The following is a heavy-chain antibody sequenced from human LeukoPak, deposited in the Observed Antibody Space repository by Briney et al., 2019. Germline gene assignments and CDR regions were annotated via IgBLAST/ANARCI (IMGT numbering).Heavy chain of an antibody. V-gene: IGHV4-59*01. D-gene: IGHD3-3*02. CDR3: ARGARHYYFDY. CDR2: IYYSGST. Sequence: SETLSLTCTVSGGSISSYYWSWIRQPPGKGLEWIGYIYYSGSTNYNPSLKSRVTISVDTSKNQFSLKLSSVTAADTAVYYCARGARHYYFDYWGQGTLVTVSS. CDR1: GGSISSYY. J-gene: IGHJ4*02.